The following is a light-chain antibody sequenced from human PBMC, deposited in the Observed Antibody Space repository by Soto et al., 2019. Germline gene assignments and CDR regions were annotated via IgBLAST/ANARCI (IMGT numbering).Light chain of an antibody. J-gene: IGKJ1*01. CDR2: ASS. CDR1: QSVSTY. CDR3: QQGYSTPWT. V-gene: IGKV1-39*01. Sequence: DIQMTQSPSSLSASVGDRVNIACRASQSVSTYLHWYRQKAGKAPELLIYASSNLHSGVPSRFSGSGSGTDFTLTMNNLQPEDLETYYCQQGYSTPWTFGQGTKVDI.